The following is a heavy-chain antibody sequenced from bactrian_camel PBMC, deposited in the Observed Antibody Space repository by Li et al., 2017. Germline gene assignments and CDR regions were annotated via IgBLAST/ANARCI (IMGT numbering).Heavy chain of an antibody. CDR1: RFTFTNYW. CDR3: AADLPPYGSTCPGSLGY. J-gene: IGHJ6*01. Sequence: QLVESGGGLVQPGGSLRLSCAASRFTFTNYWMHWVRQGPGKGLEWVSSSSSGALSLVYADSVKGRFTISRDNAKNTVYLLMNSLKPEDTAVYYCAADLPPYGSTCPGSLGYWGQGTQVTVS. V-gene: IGHV3S25*01. D-gene: IGHD6*01. CDR2: SSSGALSL.